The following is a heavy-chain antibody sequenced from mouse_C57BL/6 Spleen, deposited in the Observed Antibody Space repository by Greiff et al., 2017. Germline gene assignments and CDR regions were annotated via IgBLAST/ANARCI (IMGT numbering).Heavy chain of an antibody. D-gene: IGHD2-4*01. V-gene: IGHV6-3*01. CDR2: IRLKSDTYAT. CDR1: GFTFSNYW. CDR3: TKFFYDYLPCYAMDY. J-gene: IGHJ4*01. Sequence: EVMLVESGGGLVQPGGSMKLSCVASGFTFSNYWMNWVRQSPEKGLEWVAQIRLKSDTYATHYAESVKGRFTSSRDDSKSSVYLQMNNLRAEDTRIYYCTKFFYDYLPCYAMDYWGQGTSVTVSS.